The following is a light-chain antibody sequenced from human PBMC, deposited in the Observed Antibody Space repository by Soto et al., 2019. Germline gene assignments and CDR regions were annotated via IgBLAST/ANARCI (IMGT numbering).Light chain of an antibody. CDR1: QSVSSSY. V-gene: IGKV3-20*01. J-gene: IGKJ4*01. CDR2: GAS. CDR3: QQYGSSPRVT. Sequence: EIVLTQSPGTLSLSPGERATLSCRASQSVSSSYLAWYQQKHGQAPRLLIYGASSRATGIPDRFSGSGSGTDFTLTISRLEPEDFAVYYCQQYGSSPRVTFGGGTKVEIK.